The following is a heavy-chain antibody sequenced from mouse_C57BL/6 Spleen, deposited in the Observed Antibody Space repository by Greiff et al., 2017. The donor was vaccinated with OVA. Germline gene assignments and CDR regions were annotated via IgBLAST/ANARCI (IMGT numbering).Heavy chain of an antibody. V-gene: IGHV7-3*01. CDR3: ASLRYYDYDVGGAMDY. D-gene: IGHD2-4*01. CDR2: IRNKANGYTT. CDR1: GFTFTDYY. Sequence: EVKLMESGGGLVQPGGSLSLSCAASGFTFTDYYMSWVRQPPGKALEWLGFIRNKANGYTTEYSASVKGRFTISRDNSQSILYLQMNALRAEDSATYYCASLRYYDYDVGGAMDYWGQGTSVTVSS. J-gene: IGHJ4*01.